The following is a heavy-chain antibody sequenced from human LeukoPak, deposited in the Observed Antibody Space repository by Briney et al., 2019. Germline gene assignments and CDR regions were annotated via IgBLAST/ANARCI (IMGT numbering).Heavy chain of an antibody. D-gene: IGHD3-22*01. J-gene: IGHJ4*02. CDR1: GGSISSYY. CDR2: IYYSGST. Sequence: SETLSLTCTVSGGSISSYYWSWIRQPPGKGLEWIGYIYYSGSTNYNPSLKSRVTISVDTSKNQFSLKLSSVTAADTAVYYCARGGGYYYDSSGYNNFDYWGQGTLVTVSS. CDR3: ARGGGYYYDSSGYNNFDY. V-gene: IGHV4-59*08.